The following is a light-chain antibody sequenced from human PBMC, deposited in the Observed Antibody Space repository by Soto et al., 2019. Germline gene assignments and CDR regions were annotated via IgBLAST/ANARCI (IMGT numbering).Light chain of an antibody. CDR1: QSVISY. J-gene: IGKJ3*01. CDR3: QQYGRSPRT. CDR2: GAS. V-gene: IGKV3-20*01. Sequence: ESVLMQSPGTLSLSPGEIATLSCMASQSVISYVAWYQQKPGQAPRLLIYGASSRRTGIPDRFSGSGSGTHFTLSISRLEPEYCAVYYCQQYGRSPRTFGPGPKVDIK.